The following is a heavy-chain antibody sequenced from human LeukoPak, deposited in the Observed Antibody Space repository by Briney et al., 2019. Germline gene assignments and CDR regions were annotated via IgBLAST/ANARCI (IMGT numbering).Heavy chain of an antibody. V-gene: IGHV3-66*01. J-gene: IGHJ4*02. CDR2: IYSGGGT. Sequence: GGSLRLSCAASGFTVSRNCMSWVRQAPGKGLECVSVIYSGGGTYYAAAVKGRFTISRDNSKNTLYLQMNSLRAEDTAVYYCARLYWGSGFDYWGQGTLVTVSS. CDR3: ARLYWGSGFDY. D-gene: IGHD2-8*02. CDR1: GFTVSRNC.